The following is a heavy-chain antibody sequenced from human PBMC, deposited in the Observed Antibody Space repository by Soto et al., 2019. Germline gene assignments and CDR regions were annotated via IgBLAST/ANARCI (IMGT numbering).Heavy chain of an antibody. CDR2: VYDDGST. CDR1: GFTVRNNY. CDR3: ARGHYGSLPGYFDY. J-gene: IGHJ4*02. Sequence: PGGSLRLSCAASGFTVRNNYMSWVRQAPGKGLEWVSVVYDDGSTYYAGSVKGRFTISRDNSKNTVSLQMNSLRAEDTVVYYCARGHYGSLPGYFDYWGQGTLVTVSS. D-gene: IGHD3-10*01. V-gene: IGHV3-66*01.